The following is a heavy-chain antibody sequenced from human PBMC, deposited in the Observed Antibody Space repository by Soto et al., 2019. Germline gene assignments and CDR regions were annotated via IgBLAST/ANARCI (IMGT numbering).Heavy chain of an antibody. D-gene: IGHD5-18*01. CDR1: GYTFTSYD. CDR2: MNPNSGNT. Sequence: QVQLVQSGAEVKKPGASVKVSCKASGYTFTSYDINWVRQATGQGLEWMGWMNPNSGNTGYAQKFQGRVTMTRNTSXXTXYXXLSSVRSEDTGVYYCARGRGTTWIQLWPYSYGMDVWGQGTTVTVSS. CDR3: ARGRGTTWIQLWPYSYGMDV. J-gene: IGHJ6*02. V-gene: IGHV1-8*01.